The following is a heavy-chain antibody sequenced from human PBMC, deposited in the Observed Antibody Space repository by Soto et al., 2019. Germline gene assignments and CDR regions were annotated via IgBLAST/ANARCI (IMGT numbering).Heavy chain of an antibody. V-gene: IGHV3-23*01. CDR2: ISGSGVSK. J-gene: IGHJ4*02. D-gene: IGHD1-26*01. CDR1: GFIFSSSA. CDR3: AKDRSPGATTWNVY. Sequence: PGGSLRLSCVVSGFIFSSSAMNWVRQAPGKGLEWVSTISGSGVSKYYAGSVKGRFTISRDNSNNTVSLQMNSLRAEDAAVYYCAKDRSPGATTWNVYWGQGTLVTVSS.